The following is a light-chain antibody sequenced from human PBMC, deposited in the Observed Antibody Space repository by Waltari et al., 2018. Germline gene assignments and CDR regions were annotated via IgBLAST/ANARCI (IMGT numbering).Light chain of an antibody. CDR1: QSISND. Sequence: DIQMNQSPSSLSASLGERVTITCRASQSISNDLHWYQQKVGKAPKLLVFETSSLQSGVPPRFSGSGSGTDFALTISSLQPDDFATYYCQQSHKTPGTFGQGTKV. V-gene: IGKV1-39*01. J-gene: IGKJ2*02. CDR3: QQSHKTPGT. CDR2: ETS.